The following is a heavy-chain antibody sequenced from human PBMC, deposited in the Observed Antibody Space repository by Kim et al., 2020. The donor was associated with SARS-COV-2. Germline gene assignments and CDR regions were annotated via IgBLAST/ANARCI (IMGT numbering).Heavy chain of an antibody. Sequence: AESVKSRITINPDTAKNQFSLQLNSVTPEDTAVYYCARERSIAAAGRFDYWGQGTLVTVSS. CDR3: ARERSIAAAGRFDY. V-gene: IGHV6-1*01. J-gene: IGHJ4*02. D-gene: IGHD6-13*01.